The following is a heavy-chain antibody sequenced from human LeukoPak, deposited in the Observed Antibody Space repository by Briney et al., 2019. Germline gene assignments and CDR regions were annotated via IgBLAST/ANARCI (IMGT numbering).Heavy chain of an antibody. Sequence: RPGGSLRLSCAASGFTVSSNYMSWVRQAPGKGLEWVSVIYSGDSTYYADSVKGRFTISRDKSKNTLYLQMNSLRAEDTAVYYCARDYTFGAYGSGSDDAFDIWGQGTMVTVSS. V-gene: IGHV3-53*01. J-gene: IGHJ3*02. D-gene: IGHD3-10*01. CDR3: ARDYTFGAYGSGSDDAFDI. CDR1: GFTVSSNY. CDR2: IYSGDST.